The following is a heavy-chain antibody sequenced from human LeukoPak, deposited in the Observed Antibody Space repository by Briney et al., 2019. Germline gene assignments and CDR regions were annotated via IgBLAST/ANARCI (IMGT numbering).Heavy chain of an antibody. V-gene: IGHV1-2*02. D-gene: IGHD2-21*01. Sequence: ASVKVSCKASGHTFTGYYIHWVRQAPGQGLEWMGWISPNNDYTYYAQKFQGRVTLTRDTSISTVYMELSGLTSDDTALYYCAVAPGDYWGQGTLVIVSA. CDR3: AVAPGDY. CDR1: GHTFTGYY. J-gene: IGHJ4*02. CDR2: ISPNNDYT.